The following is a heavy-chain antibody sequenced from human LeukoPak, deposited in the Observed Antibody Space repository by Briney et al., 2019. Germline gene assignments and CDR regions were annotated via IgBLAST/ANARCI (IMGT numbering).Heavy chain of an antibody. Sequence: LPGGSLRLSCAASGFTFSSYDMHWVRQATGKGLEWVSAIGTAGDTYYPGSVKGRFTISRENAKNSLYLQMNSLRAGDTAVYYCARRSMTRQQLPVAGVDFWGQGTLVTVSS. J-gene: IGHJ4*02. CDR1: GFTFSSYD. D-gene: IGHD6-19*01. CDR2: IGTAGDT. V-gene: IGHV3-13*01. CDR3: ARRSMTRQQLPVAGVDF.